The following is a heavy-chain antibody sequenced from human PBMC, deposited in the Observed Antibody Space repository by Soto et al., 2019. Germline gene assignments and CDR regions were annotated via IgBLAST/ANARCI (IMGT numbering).Heavy chain of an antibody. V-gene: IGHV1-2*04. Sequence: GASVKVSCKASGYTFTGYYMRWVRQAPGQGLEWMGWINPNSGGTNYAQKFQGWVTMTRDTSISTAYMELSRLRSDDTAVYYCATAYSSSSSYYYYGMDVWGQGTTVTVSS. CDR2: INPNSGGT. D-gene: IGHD6-6*01. J-gene: IGHJ6*02. CDR3: ATAYSSSSSYYYYGMDV. CDR1: GYTFTGYY.